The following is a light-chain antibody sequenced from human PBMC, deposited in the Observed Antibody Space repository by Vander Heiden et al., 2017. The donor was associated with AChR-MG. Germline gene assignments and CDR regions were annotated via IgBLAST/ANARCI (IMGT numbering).Light chain of an antibody. V-gene: IGLV1-40*01. Sequence: QSVLTQPPSVSAAPGQRVTISCPGSSSTIGAGCDVHWYQQLPGTAPKLLIFGNSNRRSGVPDRLSGSKSGTSAALAITGLQAEDEADYYCQSYDSSLSDNVVFGGGTKLTVL. CDR3: QSYDSSLSDNVV. CDR1: SSTIGAGCD. CDR2: GNS. J-gene: IGLJ2*01.